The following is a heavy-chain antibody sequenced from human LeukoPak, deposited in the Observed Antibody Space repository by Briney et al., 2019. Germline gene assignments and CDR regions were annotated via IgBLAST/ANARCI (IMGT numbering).Heavy chain of an antibody. CDR3: ARWGVGRDDYVWGSYRYTGGDY. CDR2: ISAYNGNT. V-gene: IGHV1-18*01. D-gene: IGHD3-16*02. J-gene: IGHJ4*02. CDR1: GYTFTSYG. Sequence: ASVKVSCKASGYTFTSYGISWVRQAPGQGLEWMGWISAYNGNTNYAQKLQGRVTMTTDTSTSTAYMELRSLRSDDTAVYYCARWGVGRDDYVWGSYRYTGGDYWGQGTLVTVSS.